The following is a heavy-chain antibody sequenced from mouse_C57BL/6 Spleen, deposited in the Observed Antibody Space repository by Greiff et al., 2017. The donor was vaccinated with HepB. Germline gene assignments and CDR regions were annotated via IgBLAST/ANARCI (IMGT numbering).Heavy chain of an antibody. CDR1: GYTFTSYW. D-gene: IGHD1-1*01. Sequence: VQLQQPGAELVKPGASVKLSCKASGYTFTSYWMHWVKQRPGRGLEWIGRIDPNSGDTKYNEKFKSKATLTVDKPSSTAYMQLSSLTSEDSAVYHCARTTTVVDYAMDYWGQGTSVTVSS. CDR2: IDPNSGDT. CDR3: ARTTTVVDYAMDY. V-gene: IGHV1-72*01. J-gene: IGHJ4*01.